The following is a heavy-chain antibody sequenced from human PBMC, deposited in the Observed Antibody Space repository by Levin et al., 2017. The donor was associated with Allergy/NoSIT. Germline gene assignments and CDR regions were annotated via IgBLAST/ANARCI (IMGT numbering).Heavy chain of an antibody. Sequence: SSETLSLTCTVSGGSVSSGSYYWSWIRQPPGKGLEWIGYIYYSGSTNYNPSLKSRVTISVDTSKNQFSLKLSSVTAADTAVYYCARDNGAAIFTKYYYYMDVWGKGTTVTVSS. CDR2: IYYSGST. CDR3: ARDNGAAIFTKYYYYMDV. V-gene: IGHV4-61*01. CDR1: GGSVSSGSYY. J-gene: IGHJ6*03. D-gene: IGHD3-9*01.